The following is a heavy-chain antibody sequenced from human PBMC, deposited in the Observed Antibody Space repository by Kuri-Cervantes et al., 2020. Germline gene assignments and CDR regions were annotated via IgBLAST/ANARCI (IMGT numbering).Heavy chain of an antibody. CDR2: ISSSSSTI. D-gene: IGHD2-2*01. V-gene: IGHV3-11*04. CDR3: ANIPAAMESYYYGMDV. J-gene: IGHJ6*02. Sequence: GGSLRLSCAASGFTFSDYYMSWIRQAPGKGLEWVSYISSSSSTIYYADSVKGRFTISRDNAKNSLYLQMNSLRDEDTAVYYCANIPAAMESYYYGMDVRGQGTTVTVSS. CDR1: GFTFSDYY.